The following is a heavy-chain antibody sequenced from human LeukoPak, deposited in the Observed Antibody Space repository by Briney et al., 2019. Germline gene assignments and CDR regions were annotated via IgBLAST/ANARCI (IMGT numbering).Heavy chain of an antibody. D-gene: IGHD3-22*01. CDR2: MNPNSGNT. J-gene: IGHJ5*02. V-gene: IGHV1-8*01. Sequence: ASVKVSCKASAYTFTSYDINWVRQATGQGLEWMGWMNPNSGNTGYAQKFQGRVTMTRNTSISTAYMELSSLRSEDTAVYYCARGPTTDSRFDPWGQGTLVTVSS. CDR1: AYTFTSYD. CDR3: ARGPTTDSRFDP.